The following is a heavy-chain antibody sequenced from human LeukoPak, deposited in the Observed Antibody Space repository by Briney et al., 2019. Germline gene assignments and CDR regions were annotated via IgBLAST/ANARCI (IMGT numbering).Heavy chain of an antibody. CDR3: ARDKYYDSSAGFDY. D-gene: IGHD3-22*01. Sequence: ASVKVSCEASGYTFTGYYMHWVRQAPGQGLEWMGWINPNSGGTNYAQKFQGRVTMTRDTSISTAYMELSRLRSDDTAVYYCARDKYYDSSAGFDYWGQGTLVTVSS. J-gene: IGHJ4*02. CDR2: INPNSGGT. V-gene: IGHV1-2*02. CDR1: GYTFTGYY.